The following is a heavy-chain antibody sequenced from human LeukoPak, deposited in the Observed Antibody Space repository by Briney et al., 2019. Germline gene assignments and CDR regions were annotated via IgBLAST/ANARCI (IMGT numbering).Heavy chain of an antibody. CDR2: IKQDGSEK. CDR1: GFTFSSYW. Sequence: GGSLRLSCAASGFTFSSYWMSWVRQAPGKGLEWVANIKQDGSEKYYVDSVKGRFTISRDNAKNTMLLQMNSLRAEDTAVYYCAKAQLNYDILTGYYADPDAFDIWGQGTMVTVSS. CDR3: AKAQLNYDILTGYYADPDAFDI. V-gene: IGHV3-7*01. D-gene: IGHD3-9*01. J-gene: IGHJ3*02.